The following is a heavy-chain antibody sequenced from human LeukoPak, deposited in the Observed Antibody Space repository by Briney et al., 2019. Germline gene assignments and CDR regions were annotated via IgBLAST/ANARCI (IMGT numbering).Heavy chain of an antibody. Sequence: ASVKVSCKASGYTLTGYYMHWVRQAPGQGLEWMGRINPNSGGTNYAQKFQGRVTMTRDTSISTAYMELSRLRSDDTAVYYCAGTYGGYTGFDYWGQGTLVTVSS. D-gene: IGHD4-23*01. CDR2: INPNSGGT. CDR1: GYTLTGYY. CDR3: AGTYGGYTGFDY. V-gene: IGHV1-2*06. J-gene: IGHJ4*02.